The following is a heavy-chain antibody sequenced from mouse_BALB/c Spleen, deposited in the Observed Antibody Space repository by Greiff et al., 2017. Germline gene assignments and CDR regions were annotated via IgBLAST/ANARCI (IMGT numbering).Heavy chain of an antibody. D-gene: IGHD2-2*01. CDR2: INPYNGDT. V-gene: IGHV1-20*02. CDR1: GYSFTGYF. CDR3: ARGDSGYDGDFAY. Sequence: VQLQQSGPELVKPGASVKISCKASGYSFTGYFMNWVMQSHGKSLEWIGRINPYNGDTFYNQKFKGKATLTVDKSSSTAHMELRSLASEDSAVYYCARGDSGYDGDFAYWGQGTLVTVSA. J-gene: IGHJ3*01.